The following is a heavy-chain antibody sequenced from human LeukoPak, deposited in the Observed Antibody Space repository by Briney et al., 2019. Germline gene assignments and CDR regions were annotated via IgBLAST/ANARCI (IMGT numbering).Heavy chain of an antibody. CDR2: INHSGST. D-gene: IGHD6-13*01. Sequence: SETLSLTCAVYGGSFSGYYWSWIRQPPGKGLEWIGEINHSGSTNYNPSLKSRVTISVDTSKNQFSLKLSSVTAADTAVYYCARAGRVRYSSSWSSLNFDYWGQGTLVTVSS. V-gene: IGHV4-34*01. J-gene: IGHJ4*02. CDR3: ARAGRVRYSSSWSSLNFDY. CDR1: GGSFSGYY.